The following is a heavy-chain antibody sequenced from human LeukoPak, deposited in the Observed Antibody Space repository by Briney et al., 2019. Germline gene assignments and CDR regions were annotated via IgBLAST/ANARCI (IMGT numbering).Heavy chain of an antibody. CDR1: GGTLNNYA. J-gene: IGHJ6*03. D-gene: IGHD6-13*01. CDR2: IIPLFGAP. V-gene: IGHV1-69*05. Sequence: SVKVSCKASGGTLNNYAISWVRQAPGQGLEWMGGIIPLFGAPNYAQKFQGRVTITTDESTSTAYMELSSLRSEDTAVYYCARERSSAAGTHLYYYYMDVWGKGTTVTVSS. CDR3: ARERSSAAGTHLYYYYMDV.